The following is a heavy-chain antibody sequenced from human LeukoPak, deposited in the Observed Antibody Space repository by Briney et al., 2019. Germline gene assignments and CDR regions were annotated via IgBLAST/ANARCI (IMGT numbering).Heavy chain of an antibody. V-gene: IGHV3-74*01. CDR3: ARDVGYAADGLYRFGLDV. Sequence: GGSLRLSCVGSGFSLSGHWMYWVRQVSGKGLVWLSRIKSDGSDTTYADSVKGRFTISRDNAKNTLYLQMNSLRAEDTAVYYCARDVGYAADGLYRFGLDVWGRGTTVTVSS. J-gene: IGHJ6*02. CDR1: GFSLSGHW. D-gene: IGHD1-26*01. CDR2: IKSDGSDT.